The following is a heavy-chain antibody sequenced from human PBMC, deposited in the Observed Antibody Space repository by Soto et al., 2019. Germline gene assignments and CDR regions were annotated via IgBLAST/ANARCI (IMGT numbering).Heavy chain of an antibody. V-gene: IGHV4-30-4*01. CDR3: SPWYGDYYYYGMDV. CDR2: IDYSGST. CDR1: GGSISSGDYY. Sequence: QVQLQESGPGLVKPSQTLSLTCTVSGGSISSGDYYWSWIRQPPGKGLEWIGYIDYSGSTHHNPSPRLRLTISVDPSKRQHSLKLSSVTAADTAVYYCSPWYGDYYYYGMDVWGQGTTVTFSS. J-gene: IGHJ6*02. D-gene: IGHD6-13*01.